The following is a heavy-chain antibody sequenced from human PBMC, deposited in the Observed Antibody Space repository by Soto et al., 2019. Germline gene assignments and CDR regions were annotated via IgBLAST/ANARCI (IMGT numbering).Heavy chain of an antibody. CDR1: GGSTNSSSYY. J-gene: IGHJ6*02. V-gene: IGHV4-39*01. CDR2: IYYTGST. D-gene: IGHD3-16*01. CDR3: ARRPLRTFTRLGGHRIEH. Sequence: PAETLSLTCTVSGGSTNSSSYYWGWIRQPPGKGLEWIGSIYYTGSTYYNPSLKSRVTISVDTTKNQFALKLSSVTAADTALYYCARRPLRTFTRLGGHRIEHWCQRSSFTV.